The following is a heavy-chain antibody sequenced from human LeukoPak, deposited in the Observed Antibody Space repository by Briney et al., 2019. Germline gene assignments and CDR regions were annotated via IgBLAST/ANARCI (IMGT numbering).Heavy chain of an antibody. J-gene: IGHJ4*02. V-gene: IGHV1-69*04. CDR1: GGTFSSYA. D-gene: IGHD3-10*01. CDR3: AREITYYGSGSYYNG. CDR2: IIPILGIA. Sequence: GSSVKVSCKASGGTFSSYAISWVRQAPGQGLEWMGRIIPILGIANYAQKFQGRVTITADKSTGTAYMELSSLRSEDTAVYYCAREITYYGSGSYYNGWGQGTLVTVSS.